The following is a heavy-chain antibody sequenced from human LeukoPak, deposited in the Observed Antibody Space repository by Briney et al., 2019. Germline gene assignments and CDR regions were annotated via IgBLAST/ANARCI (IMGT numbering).Heavy chain of an antibody. CDR2: ISGSGGST. CDR1: GFTFSSYA. V-gene: IGHV3-23*01. D-gene: IGHD3-22*01. J-gene: IGHJ4*02. CDR3: AKESIPYYYDSSGYYYGYFDY. Sequence: GGSLRLSCAASGFTFSSYAMSWVRQAPGKGLEWVPAISGSGGSTYYADSVKGRFTISRDNSKNTLYLQMNSLRAEDTAVYYCAKESIPYYYDSSGYYYGYFDYWGQGTLVTVSS.